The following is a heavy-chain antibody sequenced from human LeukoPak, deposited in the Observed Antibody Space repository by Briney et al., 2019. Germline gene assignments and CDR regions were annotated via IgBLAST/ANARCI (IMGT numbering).Heavy chain of an antibody. CDR3: ASVLNWNYRANAFDI. J-gene: IGHJ3*02. D-gene: IGHD1-7*01. Sequence: SETLSLTCTVSGGSISSSSYYWGWIRQPPGKGLEWIGSIYYSGSTYYNPSLKSRVTISVDTSKNQFSLKLSSVTAADAAVYYCASVLNWNYRANAFDIWGQGTMVTVSS. CDR2: IYYSGST. CDR1: GGSISSSSYY. V-gene: IGHV4-39*07.